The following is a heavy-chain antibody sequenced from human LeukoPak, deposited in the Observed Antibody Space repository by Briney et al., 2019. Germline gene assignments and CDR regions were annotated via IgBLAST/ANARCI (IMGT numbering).Heavy chain of an antibody. Sequence: LPGGSLRLSCAASGFTFSSYAMSWVRQAPGKGLEWVSAISGSGGSTYYADSVKGRFTISRDNSKNALYLQMNSLRAEDTAVYYCAKDSRAHCGGCEFDIWGQGTMVTVSS. CDR3: AKDSRAHCGGCEFDI. D-gene: IGHD2-21*01. CDR1: GFTFSSYA. J-gene: IGHJ3*02. CDR2: ISGSGGST. V-gene: IGHV3-23*01.